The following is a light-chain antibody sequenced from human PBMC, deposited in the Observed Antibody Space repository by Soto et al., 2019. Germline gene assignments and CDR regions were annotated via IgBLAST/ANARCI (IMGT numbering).Light chain of an antibody. CDR3: QQYKDWPLP. J-gene: IGKJ4*01. CDR1: QSVSSN. V-gene: IGKV3-15*01. Sequence: IVVTQSPATLSVNTGERATLFCRASQSVSSNFAWYQQKPGQAPRLLIYAASTRATGFPARFSGSGSGTEFTLTISSLQSEDFAVYYCQQYKDWPLPSGGGTKVDIK. CDR2: AAS.